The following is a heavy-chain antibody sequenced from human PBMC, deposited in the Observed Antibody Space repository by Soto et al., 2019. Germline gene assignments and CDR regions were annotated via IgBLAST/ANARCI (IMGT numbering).Heavy chain of an antibody. V-gene: IGHV1-8*01. Sequence: GASVKVSCKASGYTFTSHDINWVRQATGQGLEWMGWMNPNSGNTGYSQKFQGRVTMTRDTSTNTAYMELSSLRSDDTAVYYCARSRGGYNYGSQSFFFDYWGQGTPVTVSS. J-gene: IGHJ4*02. CDR1: GYTFTSHD. CDR3: ARSRGGYNYGSQSFFFDY. CDR2: MNPNSGNT. D-gene: IGHD5-18*01.